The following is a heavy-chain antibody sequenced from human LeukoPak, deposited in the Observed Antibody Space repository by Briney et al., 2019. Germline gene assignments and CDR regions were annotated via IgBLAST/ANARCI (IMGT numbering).Heavy chain of an antibody. CDR1: GYTFSSYS. Sequence: GGPLRLSCVASGYTFSSYSINWVRHAPGKGLEWVSSISVRSNYIYYADSVRGRFSTSRDDARDSLYLQMNSLRAEDAAVYFCVRLRRNSDTSGFYYYYDFWGQGTLVTVSS. CDR2: ISVRSNYI. J-gene: IGHJ4*02. V-gene: IGHV3-21*01. D-gene: IGHD3-22*01. CDR3: VRLRRNSDTSGFYYYYDF.